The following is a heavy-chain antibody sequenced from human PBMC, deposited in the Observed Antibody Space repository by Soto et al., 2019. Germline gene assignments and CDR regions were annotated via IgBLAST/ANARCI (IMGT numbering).Heavy chain of an antibody. CDR2: IYYSGST. V-gene: IGHV4-59*08. CDR3: ARQGGLYYYYYYMDV. J-gene: IGHJ6*03. D-gene: IGHD3-16*01. CDR1: GGSISSYY. Sequence: QVQLQESGPGLVKPSETLSLTCTVSGGSISSYYWSWIRQPPGKGLEWIGYIYYSGSTNYNPSLKSRVTISVDTSKNQFSLKLSSVTAADTAVYYCARQGGLYYYYYYMDVWGKGTTVTVSS.